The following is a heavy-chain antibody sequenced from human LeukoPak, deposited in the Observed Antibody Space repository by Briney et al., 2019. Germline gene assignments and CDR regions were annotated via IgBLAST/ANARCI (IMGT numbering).Heavy chain of an antibody. CDR3: ASGGYCSGGSCYGNFDY. J-gene: IGHJ4*02. D-gene: IGHD2-15*01. V-gene: IGHV3-48*03. CDR1: GFTFSSYE. CDR2: ISSSGSTI. Sequence: GGSLRLSCAASGFTFSSYEMNWVRQAPGKGLEWVSYISSSGSTIYYADSVKGRFTISRDNAKNSLYLQMNSLRAEDTAVYYCASGGYCSGGSCYGNFDYWGQGTLVTVSS.